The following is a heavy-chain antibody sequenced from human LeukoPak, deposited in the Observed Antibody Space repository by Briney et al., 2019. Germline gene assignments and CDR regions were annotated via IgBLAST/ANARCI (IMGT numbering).Heavy chain of an antibody. CDR3: AREGFPLAAPYRDY. CDR2: IIPILGIA. J-gene: IGHJ4*02. V-gene: IGHV1-69*04. CDR1: GGTFSSYA. Sequence: ASVKVSCKASGGTFSSYAISWVRQAPGQGLEWMGRIIPILGIANYAQKFQGRVTITVDKSTSTAYMELSSLRSEDTAVYYCAREGFPLAAPYRDYWGQGTLVTVSS. D-gene: IGHD6-13*01.